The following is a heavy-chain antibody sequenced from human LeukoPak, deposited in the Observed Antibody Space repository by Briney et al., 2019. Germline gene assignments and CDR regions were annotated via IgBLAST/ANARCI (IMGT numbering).Heavy chain of an antibody. CDR3: ARDCEVLGDLATIPPGFDY. D-gene: IGHD5-24*01. CDR1: GFTFSSYG. V-gene: IGHV3-33*01. CDR2: IWYDGSNK. J-gene: IGHJ4*02. Sequence: GRSLRLSCAASGFTFSSYGMHWVRQAPGKGLEWVAVIWYDGSNKYYADPVKGRFTISRDNSKNTLYLQMNSLRAEDTAVYYCARDCEVLGDLATIPPGFDYWGQGTLVTVSS.